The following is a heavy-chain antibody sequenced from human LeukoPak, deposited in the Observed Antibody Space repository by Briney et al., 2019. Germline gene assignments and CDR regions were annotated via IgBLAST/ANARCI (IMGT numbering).Heavy chain of an antibody. CDR1: GGSISSYY. CDR3: ARVVGYCSSTSCNLFGWFDP. D-gene: IGHD2-2*01. J-gene: IGHJ5*02. CDR2: IYYSGST. Sequence: SETLSLTCTVSGGSISSYYWSWIRQPPGKGLEWSGYIYYSGSTNYNPSLKSRVTISVDTSKNQFSLKLSSVPAAATAVYYCARVVGYCSSTSCNLFGWFDPWGQGTLVTVSS. V-gene: IGHV4-59*01.